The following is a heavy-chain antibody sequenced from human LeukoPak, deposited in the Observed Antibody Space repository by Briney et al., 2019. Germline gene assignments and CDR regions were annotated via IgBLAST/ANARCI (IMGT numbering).Heavy chain of an antibody. Sequence: GESLKISCKGSGYSFTSYWIGWVRQMPGKGLEWMGIIYPGDSDTRYSPSFQGQVTISADKSISTAYLQWSSLKASDTAMYYCARLGRISRSYYPYYFDYWGQGTLVTVSS. CDR1: GYSFTSYW. D-gene: IGHD1-26*01. J-gene: IGHJ4*02. CDR2: IYPGDSDT. V-gene: IGHV5-51*01. CDR3: ARLGRISRSYYPYYFDY.